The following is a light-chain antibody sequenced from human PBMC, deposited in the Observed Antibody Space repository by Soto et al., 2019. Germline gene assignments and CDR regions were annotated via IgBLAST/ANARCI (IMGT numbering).Light chain of an antibody. J-gene: IGLJ2*01. CDR3: SSFAGSNDYVV. Sequence: QSALTQPASVSGSPGQSITISCTGTNSDIGGYNYVSWYRHHPGEAPKLMIYGVTNRPSGVSTRFSGSKSGNTASLTISGLQADDEADYYCSSFAGSNDYVVFGGGTKLTVL. V-gene: IGLV2-14*01. CDR1: NSDIGGYNY. CDR2: GVT.